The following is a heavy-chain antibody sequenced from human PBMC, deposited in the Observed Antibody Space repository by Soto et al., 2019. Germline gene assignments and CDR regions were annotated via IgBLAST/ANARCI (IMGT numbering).Heavy chain of an antibody. Sequence: SQTLSLTCAISGDSVSSNSAAWNWIRQSPSRGLEWLGRTYYRSKWDNDYAVCVKSRITINPSTSKNQFSLQLNSMTPEDTAVYYCAREEVVAAEQCAFDIWGQGTMVTVSS. V-gene: IGHV6-1*01. J-gene: IGHJ3*02. CDR1: GDSVSSNSAA. CDR3: AREEVVAAEQCAFDI. CDR2: TYYRSKWDN. D-gene: IGHD2-15*01.